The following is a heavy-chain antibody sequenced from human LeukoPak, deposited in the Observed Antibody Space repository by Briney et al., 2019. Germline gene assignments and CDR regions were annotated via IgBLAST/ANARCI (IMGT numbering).Heavy chain of an antibody. V-gene: IGHV4-59*01. CDR3: ARVSVVYGMDV. CDR2: TFYTGST. Sequence: SETLSLTCSVSGGSISSDYWAWIRQPPGKGLDWIGYTFYTGSTNYNPSLKSRVTISLATSKNQFSLKLSSVTAADTAVYYCARVSVVYGMDVWGRGTTVTVSS. CDR1: GGSISSDY. J-gene: IGHJ6*02.